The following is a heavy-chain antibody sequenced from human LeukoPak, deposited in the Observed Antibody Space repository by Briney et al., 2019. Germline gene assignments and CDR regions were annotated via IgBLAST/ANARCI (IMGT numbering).Heavy chain of an antibody. CDR1: GYTFTSNY. V-gene: IGHV1-46*01. J-gene: IGHJ4*02. Sequence: ASVKVSCKASGYTFTSNYIHWVRQAPRQGLEWMGMIYPRDGSTSYAQKFQGRVTVTRDTSTSTVHMELSGLRSEDTAVYYCARDQEGFDYWGQGTLVTVSS. CDR3: ARDQEGFDY. CDR2: IYPRDGST.